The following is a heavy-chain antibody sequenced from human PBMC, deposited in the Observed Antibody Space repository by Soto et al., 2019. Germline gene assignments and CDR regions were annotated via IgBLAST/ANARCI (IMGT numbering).Heavy chain of an antibody. CDR3: ARDPTTVTTYSYYYFGMDV. V-gene: IGHV4-59*11. D-gene: IGHD4-17*01. J-gene: IGHJ6*02. Sequence: SETLSLTCTVSGGSITSHYWSWIRQPPGKGLEWIGHIYFTGTANYNPSLKSRVTISVDTSKTQFSLKLSSVTAADAAVYYCARDPTTVTTYSYYYFGMDVWGQGTTVTVSS. CDR1: GGSITSHY. CDR2: IYFTGTA.